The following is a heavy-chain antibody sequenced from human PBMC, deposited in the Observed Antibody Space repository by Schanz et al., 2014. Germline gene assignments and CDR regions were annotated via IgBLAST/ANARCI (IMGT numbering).Heavy chain of an antibody. V-gene: IGHV3-11*01. CDR2: IYNGGGGRT. J-gene: IGHJ4*02. D-gene: IGHD3-10*01. CDR3: ARFRVHYSDF. Sequence: QVQLVESGGGLVKPGGSLRLSCTASGFTFRDYQMTWIRQAPGKGLEWVSVIYNGGGGRTYYADSVKGRFTISSDNAKNSLYLQMINLRAEDTAFYYCARFRVHYSDFWGQGVLVTVSS. CDR1: GFTFRDYQ.